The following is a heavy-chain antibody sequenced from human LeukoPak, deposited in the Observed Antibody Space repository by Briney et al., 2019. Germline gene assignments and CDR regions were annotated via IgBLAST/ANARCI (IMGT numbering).Heavy chain of an antibody. CDR1: GGSISSSSYC. CDR3: ARQPESRDAFDI. V-gene: IGHV4-39*01. Sequence: PSETLSLTCTVSGGSISSSSYCWGWIRQPPGKGLEWIGSIYYSGSTYYNPSLKSRVTISVDTSKNQFSLKLSSVTAADTAVYYCARQPESRDAFDIWGQGTMVAVSS. J-gene: IGHJ3*02. CDR2: IYYSGST.